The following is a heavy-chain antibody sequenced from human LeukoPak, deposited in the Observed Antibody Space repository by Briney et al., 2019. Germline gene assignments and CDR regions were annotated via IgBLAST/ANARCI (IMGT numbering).Heavy chain of an antibody. V-gene: IGHV3-7*01. J-gene: IGHJ4*02. D-gene: IGHD6-13*01. Sequence: PGGSLRLSCAASGFTFSSYWMSWVRQAPGKGLEWVANIKQDGSGKYYVDSVKGRFTISRDNAKNSLYLQMNSLRAEDTAVYYCARGSSSWYGGLFDYWGQGTLVTVSS. CDR3: ARGSSSWYGGLFDY. CDR2: IKQDGSGK. CDR1: GFTFSSYW.